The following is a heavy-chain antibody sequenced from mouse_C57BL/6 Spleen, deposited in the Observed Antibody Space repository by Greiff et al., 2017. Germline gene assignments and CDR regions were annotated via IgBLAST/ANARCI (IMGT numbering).Heavy chain of an antibody. V-gene: IGHV1-19*01. Sequence: EVQLQQSGPVLVKPGASVKMFCKASGYTFTDYYMNWVKQSPGKSLEWIGGIYPYNGGTSYNQKFKGKATLTVDKSSSTAYMELNSLTSEDSAVYYCASGGGTSYWYFDVWGTGTTVTVSS. J-gene: IGHJ1*03. CDR2: IYPYNGGT. D-gene: IGHD5-1*01. CDR3: ASGGGTSYWYFDV. CDR1: GYTFTDYY.